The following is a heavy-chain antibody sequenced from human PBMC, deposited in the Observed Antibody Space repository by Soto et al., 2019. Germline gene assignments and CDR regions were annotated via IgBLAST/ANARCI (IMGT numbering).Heavy chain of an antibody. D-gene: IGHD6-19*01. CDR2: VFHSGST. Sequence: QVQLQESGPGLVKPSGTLSLTCAVSGGSISSSNRWTWVRQPPGKGLEWIGEVFHSGSTNYKSYLKSRVSISVDKSKNQISLKLSSVTAADTAVYYCATATVPGSAFDYWGQGTLVTVSS. CDR1: GGSISSSNR. CDR3: ATATVPGSAFDY. V-gene: IGHV4-4*02. J-gene: IGHJ4*02.